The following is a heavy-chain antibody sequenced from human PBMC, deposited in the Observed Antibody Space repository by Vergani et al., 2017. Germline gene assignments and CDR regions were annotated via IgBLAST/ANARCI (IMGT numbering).Heavy chain of an antibody. V-gene: IGHV3-9*01. D-gene: IGHD6-6*01. J-gene: IGHJ3*02. CDR3: ARDRVFDI. Sequence: EVQLVESGGGLVQPGRSLRLSCAASGFTFDDYAMHWVRQAPGKGLEWVSGISWNSGSIGYADSVKGRFTISRDNAKNSLYQQMNSLRAEDTAVYYCARDRVFDIWGQGTMVTVSS. CDR1: GFTFDDYA. CDR2: ISWNSGSI.